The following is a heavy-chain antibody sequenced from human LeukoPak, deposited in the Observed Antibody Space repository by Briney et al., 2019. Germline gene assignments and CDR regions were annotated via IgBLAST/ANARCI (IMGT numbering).Heavy chain of an antibody. CDR1: GYTFTDYY. J-gene: IGHJ4*02. V-gene: IGHV1-69-2*01. CDR2: VDPEDGET. CDR3: ARGGAMIVVVNEYDY. D-gene: IGHD3-22*01. Sequence: ASVKISCKVSGYTFTDYYMHWAQQAPGKGLEWMGLVDPEDGETIYAEKFQGRVTITADTSTDTAYMELSSLRSEDTAVYYCARGGAMIVVVNEYDYWGQGTLVTVSS.